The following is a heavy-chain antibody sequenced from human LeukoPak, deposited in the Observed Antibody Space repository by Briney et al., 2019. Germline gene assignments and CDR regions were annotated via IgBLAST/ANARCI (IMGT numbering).Heavy chain of an antibody. CDR2: IYYSGST. CDR1: GGSISSSSYY. V-gene: IGHV4-39*07. Sequence: SETLSLTCTVSGGSISSSSYYWGWIRQPPGKGLEWIGSIYYSGSTYYNPSLKSRVTISVDTSKNQFSLKLSSVTAADTAVYYCARKFPYFDYWGQGTLVTVSS. J-gene: IGHJ4*02. CDR3: ARKFPYFDY.